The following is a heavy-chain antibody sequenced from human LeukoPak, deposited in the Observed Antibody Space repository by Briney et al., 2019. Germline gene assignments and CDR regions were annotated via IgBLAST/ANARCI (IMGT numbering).Heavy chain of an antibody. CDR2: ISSSSSYI. Sequence: AGGSLRLSCAASGFTFSSYSMNWVRQAPGKGLEWVSSISSSSSYIYYADSVKGRFTISRDNAKNSLYLQMNSLRAEDTAVYYCARASDYDILTGYYTDYLGQGTLVSVSS. D-gene: IGHD3-9*01. CDR3: ARASDYDILTGYYTDY. V-gene: IGHV3-21*01. J-gene: IGHJ4*02. CDR1: GFTFSSYS.